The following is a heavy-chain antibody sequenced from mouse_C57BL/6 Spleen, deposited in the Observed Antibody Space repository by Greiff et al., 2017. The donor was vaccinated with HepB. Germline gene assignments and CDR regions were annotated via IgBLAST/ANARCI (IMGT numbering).Heavy chain of an antibody. Sequence: QVQLQQPGAELVRPGTSVKLSCKASGYTFTSYWMHWVKQRPGQGLEWIGVIDPSDSYTNYNQKFKGKATLTVDTSSSTAYMQLSSLTSEDSAVYYCARRDDDDEGAMDYWGQGTSVTVSS. CDR3: ARRDDDDEGAMDY. CDR1: GYTFTSYW. J-gene: IGHJ4*01. V-gene: IGHV1-59*01. CDR2: IDPSDSYT. D-gene: IGHD2-4*01.